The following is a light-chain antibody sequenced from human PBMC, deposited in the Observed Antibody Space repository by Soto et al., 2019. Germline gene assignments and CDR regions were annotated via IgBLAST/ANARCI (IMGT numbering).Light chain of an antibody. V-gene: IGKV3-15*01. Sequence: EIVMTQSPATLSVSPGERATLSCRASQSVSSNLAWYQQKPGQAPRLLIYGASTRATGIPARFSGSGSGTEFTLTISSLEPEDFAVYYCQQRSTWPPFSFGQGTKLEIK. J-gene: IGKJ2*03. CDR1: QSVSSN. CDR2: GAS. CDR3: QQRSTWPPFS.